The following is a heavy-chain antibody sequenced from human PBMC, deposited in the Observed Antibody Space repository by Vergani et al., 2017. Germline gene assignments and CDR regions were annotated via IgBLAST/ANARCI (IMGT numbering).Heavy chain of an antibody. V-gene: IGHV1-69*04. CDR2: LIPILGIA. CDR3: ARGPAYCSGGSCYTY. CDR1: LFPFPPSP. D-gene: IGHD2-15*01. J-gene: IGHJ4*02. Sequence: QVQLVQSGAEVKKPASSLPFSSPPSLFPFPPSPILSFLPPPAPGLAWMGRLIPILGIANYAQKFQGRGTITADKSTSTAYMELSSLRSEDTAVYYCARGPAYCSGGSCYTYWGQGTLVTVSS.